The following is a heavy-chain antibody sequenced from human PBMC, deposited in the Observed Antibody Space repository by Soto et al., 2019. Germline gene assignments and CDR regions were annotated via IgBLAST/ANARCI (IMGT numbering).Heavy chain of an antibody. CDR1: GGSFIDDSSSSEWY. CDR2: IYRSGRT. D-gene: IGHD3-10*02. J-gene: IGHJ5*01. Sequence: PSETLSRICAVYGGSFIDDSSSSEWYRNCIRQSPGKVWELIGQIYRSGRTKYNPCLKSRVAISLDTAKNQYSLNLRSVTAADTAIYFCARGERYYVAPRWFDRSGQGTLVTVSS. CDR3: ARGERYYVAPRWFDR. V-gene: IGHV4-34*01.